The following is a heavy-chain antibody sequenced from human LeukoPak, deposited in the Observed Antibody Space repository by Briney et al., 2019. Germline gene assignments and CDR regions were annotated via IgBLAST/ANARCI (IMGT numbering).Heavy chain of an antibody. CDR1: GFTFSNYW. J-gene: IGHJ4*02. V-gene: IGHV3-74*01. CDR3: ARGGSGNWNAPFDY. D-gene: IGHD1-1*01. Sequence: PGGSLRLSCAASGFTFSNYWMHWVRQAPGKGLVWVSRINSDGSSTSYADSVKGRFTISRDNAKNTLYLQMNSLRAEDTAVYYCARGGSGNWNAPFDYWGQGTPVTVSS. CDR2: INSDGSST.